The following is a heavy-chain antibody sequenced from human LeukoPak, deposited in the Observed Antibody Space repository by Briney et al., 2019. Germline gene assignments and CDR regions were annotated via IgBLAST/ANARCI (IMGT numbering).Heavy chain of an antibody. CDR1: GFTFSSYG. V-gene: IGHV3-30*02. D-gene: IGHD6-13*01. CDR3: AKGSYSSTWYPDEYLQH. J-gene: IGHJ1*01. CDR2: IRYDGSDE. Sequence: GGSLRLSCAASGFTFSSYGMHWVRQAPGKGLDWVAFIRYDGSDEYYADSVKGRFAISRDNSKNTLYLQINSLRDEDTAVYYCAKGSYSSTWYPDEYLQHWGQGTLVTVSS.